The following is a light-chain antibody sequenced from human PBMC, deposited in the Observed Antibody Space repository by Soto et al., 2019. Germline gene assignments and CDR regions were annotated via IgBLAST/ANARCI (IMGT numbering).Light chain of an antibody. J-gene: IGLJ3*02. V-gene: IGLV2-11*01. CDR3: CSYAGSSLLV. CDR2: DVS. CDR1: SSDVGGHNL. Sequence: QSALTQPRSVSGSPGQSVTISCTGTSSDVGGHNLVSWYQQHPGKAPKLVIYDVSKWPSGVPDRFFGSKSGNTASLTISGRQAEDEADYYCCSYAGSSLLVFGGGTKLTVL.